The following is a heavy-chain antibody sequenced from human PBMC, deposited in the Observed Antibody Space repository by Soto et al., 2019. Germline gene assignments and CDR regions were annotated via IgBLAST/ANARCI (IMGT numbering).Heavy chain of an antibody. J-gene: IGHJ4*02. CDR1: GFTFIRYA. CDR3: ATPGGWGTDYFDY. Sequence: EVQLLESGGGLVQPGGSLRLSCAASGFTFIRYAMSWVRQAPGKGRERVSAISDSGGTTYYAGSVKGRFTISRDNSKSTLYLQMNSLRAEATAVYYCATPGGWGTDYFDYWGQGTLVTVSS. V-gene: IGHV3-23*01. D-gene: IGHD3-16*01. CDR2: ISDSGGTT.